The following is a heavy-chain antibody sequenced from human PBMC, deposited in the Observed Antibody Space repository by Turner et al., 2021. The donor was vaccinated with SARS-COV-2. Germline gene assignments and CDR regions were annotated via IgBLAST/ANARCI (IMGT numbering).Heavy chain of an antibody. Sequence: QVQLQESGPGLVKPSETLSLTCTVSGGSISSDFWSWIRQPPGKGLEWIGYIYYRGSTNYNPSLKGRVTMSVDTSKNQFSLKLRSVTAADTAVYYCARELRFNWLDSWGQGTLVTVSS. CDR1: GGSISSDF. D-gene: IGHD3-3*01. CDR2: IYYRGST. J-gene: IGHJ5*01. V-gene: IGHV4-59*01. CDR3: ARELRFNWLDS.